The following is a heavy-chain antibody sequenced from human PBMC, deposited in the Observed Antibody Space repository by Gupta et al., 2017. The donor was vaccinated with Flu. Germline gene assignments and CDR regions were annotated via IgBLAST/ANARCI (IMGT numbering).Heavy chain of an antibody. CDR3: ARDEVEWIDDDCYGWFDP. CDR1: GFFFPSFT. CDR2: ISSRGGAT. V-gene: IGHV3-23*01. D-gene: IGHD2-21*01. Sequence: EMQLLQSGGGVIQPGGSLRLSCAASGFFFPSFTLSWVRHLPGRGLEWVSAISSRGGATYYGKSVEGRFTVSRENSKDIAYVQMDNLRVEDKAMYFCARDEVEWIDDDCYGWFDPWGQGVLVTVSS. J-gene: IGHJ5*02.